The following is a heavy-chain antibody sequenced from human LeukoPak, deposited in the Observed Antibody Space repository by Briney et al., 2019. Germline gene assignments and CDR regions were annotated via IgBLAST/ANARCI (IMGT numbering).Heavy chain of an antibody. CDR1: GGTFSSYA. CDR2: INPNSGGT. CDR3: ARVRSWFDAFDI. V-gene: IGHV1-2*06. Sequence: ASVKVSCKASGGTFSSYAISWVRQAPGQGLEWMGRINPNSGGTNYAQKFQGRVTMTRDTSISTAYMELSRLRSDDTAVYYCARVRSWFDAFDIWGQGTMVTVSS. D-gene: IGHD3-10*01. J-gene: IGHJ3*02.